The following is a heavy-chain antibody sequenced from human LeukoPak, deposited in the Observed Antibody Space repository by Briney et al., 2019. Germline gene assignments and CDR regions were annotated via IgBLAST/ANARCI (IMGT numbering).Heavy chain of an antibody. V-gene: IGHV1-18*01. CDR2: ISAYNGNT. CDR1: GYTFTSYG. CDR3: ARVTQPHPPYYYYYMDV. J-gene: IGHJ6*03. D-gene: IGHD2-15*01. Sequence: ASVKVSCKASGYTFTSYGISWVRQAPGQGLEWMGWISAYNGNTNYAQKLQGRVTMTTDTSTSTAYMELRSLRSDDTAVYYCARVTQPHPPYYYYYMDVWGKGTTVTVSS.